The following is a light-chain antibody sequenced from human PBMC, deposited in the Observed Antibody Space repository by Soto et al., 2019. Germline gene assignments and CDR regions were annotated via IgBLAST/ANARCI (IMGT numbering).Light chain of an antibody. CDR3: QQYKDYET. CDR2: KAS. V-gene: IGKV1-5*03. Sequence: DIQMTQSPSTLSASVGDRVTITCRARQSISSWLAWYQQKPGKTPKLLIYKASSLESGAPSRFSGSGSGTEFTLTISSLQPDDFATYYCQQYKDYETFGQGTKVEIK. J-gene: IGKJ1*01. CDR1: QSISSW.